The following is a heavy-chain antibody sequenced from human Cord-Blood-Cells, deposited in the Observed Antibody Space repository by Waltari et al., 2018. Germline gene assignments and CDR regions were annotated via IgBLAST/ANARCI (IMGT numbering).Heavy chain of an antibody. V-gene: IGHV1-2*06. CDR1: GYTFTGYY. D-gene: IGHD3-16*01. CDR2: INPNSGGT. J-gene: IGHJ4*02. Sequence: QVQLVQSGAEVKKPGASVKVSCKASGYTFTGYYMTWVRQAPGQGLEWMGRINPNSGGTNYAQKFQGRVTMTRDTSISTAYMELSRLRSDDTAVYYCARDWKRWGVGFDYWGQGTLVTVSS. CDR3: ARDWKRWGVGFDY.